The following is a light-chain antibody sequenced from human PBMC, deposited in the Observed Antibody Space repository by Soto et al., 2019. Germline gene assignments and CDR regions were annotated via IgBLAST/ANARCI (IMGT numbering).Light chain of an antibody. Sequence: DIQMTQSPSSLSASVGDRVSITRRASQTIITYLNWYQQKPGKAPKLLISAASNLQSGVPSRFSGSGSETEFTLTISSVQPEDFATYYCQQSYSTPRTVGQGTKLEIK. V-gene: IGKV1-39*01. CDR3: QQSYSTPRT. CDR2: AAS. CDR1: QTIITY. J-gene: IGKJ2*01.